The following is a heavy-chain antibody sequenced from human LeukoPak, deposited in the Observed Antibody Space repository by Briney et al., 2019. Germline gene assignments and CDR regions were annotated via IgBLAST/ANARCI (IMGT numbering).Heavy chain of an antibody. CDR1: GFTFSSYS. CDR2: ISSSSSYI. CDR3: ARDLYYGSRGSPGY. Sequence: GRSLRLSCAASGFTFSSYSMNWVRQAPGKGLEWVSSISSSSSYIYYADSVKGRFTISRDNAKNSLYLQMNSLRVEYTAVYYCARDLYYGSRGSPGYWGQGTLVTVSS. D-gene: IGHD3-22*01. V-gene: IGHV3-21*01. J-gene: IGHJ4*02.